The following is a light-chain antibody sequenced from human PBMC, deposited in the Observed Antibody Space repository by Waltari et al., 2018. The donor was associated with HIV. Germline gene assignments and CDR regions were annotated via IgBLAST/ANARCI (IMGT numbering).Light chain of an antibody. V-gene: IGKV1-5*03. Sequence: DIQMTQSPSTLSASVGDRVTITCRASQSISSWLAWYQQKPGKAPKLLIYKASSLESGVPSRFSGSGSGTKCTLTISSLQPDDFATYYCQQYNSYWTFGQGTKVEIK. CDR1: QSISSW. CDR2: KAS. CDR3: QQYNSYWT. J-gene: IGKJ1*01.